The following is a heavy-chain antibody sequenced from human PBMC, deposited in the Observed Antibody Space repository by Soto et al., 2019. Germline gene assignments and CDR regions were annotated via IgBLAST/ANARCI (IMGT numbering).Heavy chain of an antibody. CDR1: GFTFSSYA. CDR2: ISGSGGST. V-gene: IGHV3-23*01. CDR3: AMGPSGYSPFGMDV. J-gene: IGHJ6*02. Sequence: EVQLLESGGGLVQPGGSLRLSCAASGFTFSSYAMSWVRQAPGKGLEWVSAISGSGGSTYYADFVKGRFTISRDNSKNTLYLQMNSLRAEDTAVYYCAMGPSGYSPFGMDVWGQGTTVTVSS. D-gene: IGHD5-18*01.